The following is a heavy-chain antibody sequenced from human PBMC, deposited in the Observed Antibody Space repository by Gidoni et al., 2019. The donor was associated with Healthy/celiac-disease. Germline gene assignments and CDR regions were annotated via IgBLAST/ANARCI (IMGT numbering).Heavy chain of an antibody. Sequence: EVQLVESGGGLVQPGGSMRLSCASSGFTVISNYMSLFRKAPGKGREWVSVIYIVGRPYYADSVKGRFTISRHNSKNTLYLQMTSLRAEDTAVYYCARGGQLVEGGYFDYWGQGTLVTVSS. V-gene: IGHV3-53*04. CDR1: GFTVISNY. CDR2: IYIVGRP. D-gene: IGHD6-6*01. J-gene: IGHJ4*02. CDR3: ARGGQLVEGGYFDY.